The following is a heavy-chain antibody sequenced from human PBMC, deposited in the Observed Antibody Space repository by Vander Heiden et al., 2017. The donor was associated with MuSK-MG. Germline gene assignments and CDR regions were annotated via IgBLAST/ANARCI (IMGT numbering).Heavy chain of an antibody. CDR2: ISYDGSNK. CDR1: GFTFSSYG. Sequence: QVQLVESGGGVVQPGRSLRLSCAASGFTFSSYGMHWVRQAPGKGLEWVAVISYDGSNKYYADSVKGRFTISRDNSKNTRDLKMNSMRAEETAVYYCAKDIGPYYDILTGFDYWGQGTLVTVYS. V-gene: IGHV3-30*18. CDR3: AKDIGPYYDILTGFDY. J-gene: IGHJ4*02. D-gene: IGHD3-9*01.